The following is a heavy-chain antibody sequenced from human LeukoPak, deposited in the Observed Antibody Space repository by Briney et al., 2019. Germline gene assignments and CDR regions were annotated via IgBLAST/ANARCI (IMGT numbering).Heavy chain of an antibody. J-gene: IGHJ4*02. Sequence: GGSLRLSCAASGFTFSSYAMSWVRQAPGKGLEWVSSISGSGTSTFYADSVMGHITISRDNSKNTLSLQMNSLRAEDTAIYYCAKEVCSSGGSCTLDYWGQGTLVTVSS. CDR3: AKEVCSSGGSCTLDY. CDR2: ISGSGTST. V-gene: IGHV3-23*01. D-gene: IGHD2-15*01. CDR1: GFTFSSYA.